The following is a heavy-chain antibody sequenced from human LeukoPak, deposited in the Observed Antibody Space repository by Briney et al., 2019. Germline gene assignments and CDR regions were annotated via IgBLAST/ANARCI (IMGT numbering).Heavy chain of an antibody. D-gene: IGHD5-18*01. CDR3: AKGAGGFSYYNWFDP. V-gene: IGHV4-59*01. J-gene: IGHJ5*02. CDR2: IYESGST. CDR1: GGSISGYY. Sequence: SETLSLTCTVSGGSISGYYWSWIRQPPGKALEWIGYIYESGSTDYNPSLKSRVTISRDTSKNQVSLKLTSVTTADTAVYYCAKGAGGFSYYNWFDPWGQGTLVTVSS.